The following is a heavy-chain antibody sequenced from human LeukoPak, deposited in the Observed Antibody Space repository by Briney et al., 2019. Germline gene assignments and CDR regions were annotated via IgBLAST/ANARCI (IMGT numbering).Heavy chain of an antibody. CDR1: GFTFSSYW. CDR3: ARGGRGVISNYYYYKDV. J-gene: IGHJ6*03. D-gene: IGHD3-10*01. V-gene: IGHV3-7*01. Sequence: PGGSLRLSCAASGFTFSSYWMSWVRQAPGKVLEWVANIKQDGSEKYYVASVKGQFTISRDSAKYSLYLQMNSLRAVDTAVYYCARGGRGVISNYYYYKDVWGKGTTVTISS. CDR2: IKQDGSEK.